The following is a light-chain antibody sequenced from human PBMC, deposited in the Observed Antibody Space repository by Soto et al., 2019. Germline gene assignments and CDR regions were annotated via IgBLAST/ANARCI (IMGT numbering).Light chain of an antibody. CDR1: QGLSSD. CDR3: QQLNSYPIT. CDR2: AAS. Sequence: DIQLTQSPSFLSASVGDRVTITCRASQGLSSDLAWYKQNPVEDPKLLIYAASTLQSGVPSRFSGSGSGTEFTLTISSLQPEDFATYYCQQLNSYPITFGQGTRLEIK. V-gene: IGKV1-9*01. J-gene: IGKJ5*01.